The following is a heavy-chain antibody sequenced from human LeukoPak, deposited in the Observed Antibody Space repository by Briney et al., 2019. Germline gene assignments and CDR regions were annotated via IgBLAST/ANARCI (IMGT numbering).Heavy chain of an antibody. J-gene: IGHJ4*02. CDR2: ISSSSSYI. Sequence: GGSLRLSCAASGFTFSSYSMNWVRQAPGKGLEWVSSISSSSSYIYYADSVKGRFTISRDNAKNSLYLQMNSLRAEDTAVYYCARRKWLELYDYWGQGTLVTVSS. CDR1: GFTFSSYS. V-gene: IGHV3-21*01. D-gene: IGHD1-7*01. CDR3: ARRKWLELYDY.